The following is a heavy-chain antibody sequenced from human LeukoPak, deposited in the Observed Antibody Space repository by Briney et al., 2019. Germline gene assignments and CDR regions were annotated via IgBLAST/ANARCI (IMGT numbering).Heavy chain of an antibody. D-gene: IGHD3-22*01. CDR1: GFSFRSYA. J-gene: IGHJ4*02. CDR2: IRDDESNT. Sequence: GGSLRLSCAASGFSFRSYAMSWVRQAPGKGLEWVSSIRDDESNTYYADSVKGRFTISRDNSKNTLYLQMNSLRAEDTAVYYCAKGITMIVVVYPDWGQGTLVTVSS. V-gene: IGHV3-23*01. CDR3: AKGITMIVVVYPD.